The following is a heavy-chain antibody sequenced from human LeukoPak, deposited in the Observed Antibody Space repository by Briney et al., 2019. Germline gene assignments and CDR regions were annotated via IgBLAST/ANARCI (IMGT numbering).Heavy chain of an antibody. CDR1: GFTFSSYA. CDR3: ARLLGVVLNYYYGMDV. J-gene: IGHJ6*02. Sequence: GGSLRLSCAASGFTFSSYAMHWVRQAPGKGLEWVAVISYDGSNKYYADSVKGRFTISRDNSKNTLYLQMNSLRSDDTAVYYCARLLGVVLNYYYGMDVWGQGTTVTVSS. CDR2: ISYDGSNK. V-gene: IGHV3-30-3*01. D-gene: IGHD2-21*01.